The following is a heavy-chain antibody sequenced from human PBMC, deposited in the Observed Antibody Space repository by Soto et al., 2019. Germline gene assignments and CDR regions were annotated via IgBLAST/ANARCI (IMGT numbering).Heavy chain of an antibody. CDR1: GFSFSSYG. CDR2: IWYDGSNE. V-gene: IGHV3-33*01. Sequence: QVQLVESGGGVVQPGKSLRLSCAASGFSFSSYGMHWVRQAPGKGLEWVAVIWYDGSNEDYADSVKGRFAISRDNSKNTLYLQMNCLRADDTAVYYCARDRDYYDNSGYALDIWGQGTVVTVSS. CDR3: ARDRDYYDNSGYALDI. D-gene: IGHD3-22*01. J-gene: IGHJ3*02.